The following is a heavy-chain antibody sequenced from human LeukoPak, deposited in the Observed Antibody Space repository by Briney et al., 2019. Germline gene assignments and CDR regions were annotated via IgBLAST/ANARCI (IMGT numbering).Heavy chain of an antibody. CDR2: IWYDGSKK. J-gene: IGHJ4*02. CDR1: GFTFSSYG. CDR3: ARDLGTAGSFYFDY. D-gene: IGHD6-19*01. Sequence: PGRSLRLSCVASGFTFSSYGMHWVRQTPGKGLEWVAVIWYDGSKKYSADSLKGRFTISRDDSKSTLYLQMNSLRAEDTAVYYCARDLGTAGSFYFDYWGQGTLFTVSS. V-gene: IGHV3-33*01.